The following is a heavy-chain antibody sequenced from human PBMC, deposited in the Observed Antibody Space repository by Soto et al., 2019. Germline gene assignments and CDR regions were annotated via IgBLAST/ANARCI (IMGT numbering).Heavy chain of an antibody. J-gene: IGHJ4*02. V-gene: IGHV3-23*01. Sequence: EVQLLESGGGLVQPGGSLRLSCAASGFTFSSYAMSWVRQAPGKGLEWVSAISGSGGSTYYADSVKGRFTISRDNSKNTLYRQMNSLRAEDTAVYYCAKDRGYSSSFVPSRKLAYWGQGALVTVSS. CDR2: ISGSGGST. D-gene: IGHD6-6*01. CDR3: AKDRGYSSSFVPSRKLAY. CDR1: GFTFSSYA.